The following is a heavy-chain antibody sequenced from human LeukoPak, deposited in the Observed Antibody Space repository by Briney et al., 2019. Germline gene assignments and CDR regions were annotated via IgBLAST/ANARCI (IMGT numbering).Heavy chain of an antibody. CDR3: ANHRTVTEPFDY. J-gene: IGHJ4*02. V-gene: IGHV3-30*18. D-gene: IGHD4-17*01. CDR1: GFTFSSYG. Sequence: GGSLRLSCAASGFTFSSYGMHWVRQAPGKGLEWVAVISYDGSNTYYADSVKGRFTISRDNSKNTLYLQMNSLRAEDTALYYCANHRTVTEPFDYWGQGTLVTVSS. CDR2: ISYDGSNT.